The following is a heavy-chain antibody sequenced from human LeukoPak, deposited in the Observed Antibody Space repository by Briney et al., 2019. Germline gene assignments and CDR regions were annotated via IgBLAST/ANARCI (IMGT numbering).Heavy chain of an antibody. CDR1: GFTFSSYG. V-gene: IGHV3-30*02. J-gene: IGHJ4*02. Sequence: GGSLRLSCAASGFTFSSYGMHWVRQSPGKGLEWEANIKQDGSEKYYADSVKGRFTISRDNSKNTLYLQMNSLRAVYTAVYYCATLSGPGETHDFWGQGTLVTVSS. CDR3: ATLSGPGETHDF. D-gene: IGHD3-16*01. CDR2: IKQDGSEK.